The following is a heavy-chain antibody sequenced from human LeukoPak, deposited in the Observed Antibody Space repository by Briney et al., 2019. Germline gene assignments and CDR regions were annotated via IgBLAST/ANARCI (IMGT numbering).Heavy chain of an antibody. J-gene: IGHJ4*02. D-gene: IGHD6-25*01. CDR2: ITGSGGDS. CDR3: ARGVSGWPYYLDF. Sequence: GGTLSLSCAASGFTFDSYTMVWVRQPPGSGLEWVSAITGSGGDSYHADSVKGRFTVSRDNSKNTLFLQINSLRVEDTALYFCARGVSGWPYYLDFWGQGTLVTVSS. V-gene: IGHV3-23*01. CDR1: GFTFDSYT.